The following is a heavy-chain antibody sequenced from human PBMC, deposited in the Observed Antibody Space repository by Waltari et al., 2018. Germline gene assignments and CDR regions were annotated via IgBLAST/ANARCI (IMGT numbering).Heavy chain of an antibody. CDR2: ISYDGSNN. CDR1: GFTFSSYA. V-gene: IGHV3-30-3*01. CDR3: ARVGGP. J-gene: IGHJ4*02. Sequence: QVQLVESGGGVVQPGRSLRLSCAASGFTFSSYAMHWVRQAPGKGLEWVAVISYDGSNNYYADSVKGRFTISRDNSKNTLYLQMNSLRAEDTAVYYCARVGGPWGQGTLVTVSS.